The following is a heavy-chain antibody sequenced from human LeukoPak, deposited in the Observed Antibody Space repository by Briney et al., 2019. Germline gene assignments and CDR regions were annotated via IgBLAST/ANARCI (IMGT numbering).Heavy chain of an antibody. D-gene: IGHD2-2*01. V-gene: IGHV4-30-2*01. J-gene: IGHJ3*02. CDR3: ASSIVVVPAVMSIDAFDI. CDR2: IYHSGST. Sequence: SQTLSLTCTVSGGSISSGGYYWSWIRQPPGKGLEWIGYIYHSGSTYYNPSLKSRVTISVDRSKNQFSLKLSSVTAADTAVYYCASSIVVVPAVMSIDAFDIWGQGTMVTVSS. CDR1: GGSISSGGYY.